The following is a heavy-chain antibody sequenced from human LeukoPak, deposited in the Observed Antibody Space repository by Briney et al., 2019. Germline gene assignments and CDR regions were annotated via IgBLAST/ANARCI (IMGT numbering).Heavy chain of an antibody. J-gene: IGHJ4*02. CDR1: SDFFSSVTDY. CDR2: GDYSGGT. V-gene: IGHV4-39*07. Sequence: PSETLSLTCTVSSDFFSSVTDYWAWIRQPPGKGLEWIASGDYSGGTYYNPSLESRVAISADMSKNQISLKLSSVTAADTALYYCARERGEEYSSGWYKTNFFDTWGLGTRVTVSS. D-gene: IGHD6-19*01. CDR3: ARERGEEYSSGWYKTNFFDT.